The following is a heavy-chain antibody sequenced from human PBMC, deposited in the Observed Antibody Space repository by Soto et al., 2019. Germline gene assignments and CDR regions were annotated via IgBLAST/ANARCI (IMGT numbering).Heavy chain of an antibody. CDR2: IYYSGST. D-gene: IGHD6-13*01. Sequence: QLQLQESGPGLVKPSETLSLTCTVSGGSISSSSYYWGWIRQPPGKGLEWIGSIYYSGSTYYNPSLKSRVTIAVDTSKNQFSLKLSSVTAADTAVYYCAKGLAQLGDWYFDLWGRGTLVTVSS. V-gene: IGHV4-39*01. J-gene: IGHJ2*01. CDR3: AKGLAQLGDWYFDL. CDR1: GGSISSSSYY.